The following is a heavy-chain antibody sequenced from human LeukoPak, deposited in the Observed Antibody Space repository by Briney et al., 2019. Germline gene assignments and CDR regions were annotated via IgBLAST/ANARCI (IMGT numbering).Heavy chain of an antibody. Sequence: ASVKVSCKASGGTFSSYAISWVRQAPGQGLEWMGRIIPILGIAIYAQKFQGRVTMTEDTSTDTAYMELSSLRSEDTAVYYCARAYYYDSSGYYGDAFDIWGQGTMVTVSS. J-gene: IGHJ3*02. V-gene: IGHV1-69*04. D-gene: IGHD3-22*01. CDR2: IIPILGIA. CDR1: GGTFSSYA. CDR3: ARAYYYDSSGYYGDAFDI.